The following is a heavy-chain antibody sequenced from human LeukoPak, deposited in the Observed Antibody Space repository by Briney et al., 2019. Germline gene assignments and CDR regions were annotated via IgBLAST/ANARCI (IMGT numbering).Heavy chain of an antibody. V-gene: IGHV3-48*02. J-gene: IGHJ4*02. Sequence: GGSLRLSCAASGFTFSSYSMNWVRQAPGKGLELVSYISSSSSTIYYADSVKGRFTISRDNAKNSLYLQMNSLRDEDTAVYYCARDLYDILTGYYPFDYWGQGTLVTVSS. CDR3: ARDLYDILTGYYPFDY. CDR1: GFTFSSYS. CDR2: ISSSSSTI. D-gene: IGHD3-9*01.